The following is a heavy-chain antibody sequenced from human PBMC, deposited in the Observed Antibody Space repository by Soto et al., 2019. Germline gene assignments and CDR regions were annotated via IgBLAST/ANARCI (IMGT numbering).Heavy chain of an antibody. J-gene: IGHJ4*02. CDR1: GGSISSSSYY. CDR2: IYYSGST. CDR3: ATFYGDYVSY. Sequence: QLQLQESGPGLVKPSETLSLSCTVSGGSISSSSYYWGWIRQPPGKGLEWIGSIYYSGSTFYNPSLKSRVTISVDTSKNQFSLKLSSVTAADTAVYYCATFYGDYVSYWGQGTLVTVSS. V-gene: IGHV4-39*01. D-gene: IGHD4-17*01.